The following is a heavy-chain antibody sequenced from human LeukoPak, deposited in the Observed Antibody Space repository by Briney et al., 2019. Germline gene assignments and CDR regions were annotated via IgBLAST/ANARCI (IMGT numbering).Heavy chain of an antibody. CDR2: ISWNSGSI. D-gene: IGHD3-3*01. V-gene: IGHV3-9*01. CDR1: GFIFDDYA. CDR3: AKDISYDPKDAFDI. Sequence: PGGSLRLSCAASGFIFDDYAMHWVRQAPGKGLEWVSGISWNSGSIGYADSVKGRFTISRDNAKNSLYLQMNSLRAEDTALYYCAKDISYDPKDAFDIWGQGTMVTVSS. J-gene: IGHJ3*02.